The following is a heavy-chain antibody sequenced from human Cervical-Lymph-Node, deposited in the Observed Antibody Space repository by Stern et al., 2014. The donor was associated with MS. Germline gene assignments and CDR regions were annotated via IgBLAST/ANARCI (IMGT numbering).Heavy chain of an antibody. CDR1: GFSFSRYA. CDR2: IWYDGRNP. V-gene: IGHV3-33*01. CDR3: ASAYSSSHYYFDY. J-gene: IGHJ4*02. Sequence: VQLVESGGGVVQPGRSLRLSCAASGFSFSRYAMHWVRQAPGKGLEWGALIWYDGRNPYYADSVTGRFTISRDNFKNTLYLQMNSLRAEDTAVYYCASAYSSSHYYFDYWGQGTLVTVSS. D-gene: IGHD6-13*01.